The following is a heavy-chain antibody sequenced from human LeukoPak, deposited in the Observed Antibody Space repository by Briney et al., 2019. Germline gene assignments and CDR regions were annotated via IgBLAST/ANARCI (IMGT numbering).Heavy chain of an antibody. CDR2: ICYSGST. CDR3: ARGAVPLRGVDY. Sequence: SQTLSLTCTVSGGSISSGDYCWGWIRQPPGKGLEWIGSICYSGSTFYNPSLKSRVTLSVDTSKYQFSLKLSSVTAADTAVYYCARGAVPLRGVDYWGQGNQVTVSS. CDR1: GGSISSGDYC. V-gene: IGHV4-39*01. D-gene: IGHD4-17*01. J-gene: IGHJ4*02.